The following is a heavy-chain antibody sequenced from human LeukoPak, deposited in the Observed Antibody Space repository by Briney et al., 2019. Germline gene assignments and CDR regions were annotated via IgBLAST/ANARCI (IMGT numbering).Heavy chain of an antibody. CDR1: GGSISSYY. J-gene: IGHJ4*02. V-gene: IGHV4-59*01. CDR2: IYYSGST. Sequence: SETLSLTCTVSGGSISSYYWSWIRQPPGKGLEWIGYIYYSGSTNYNPSLKSRVTISVDTSKNQFSLKLSSVTAADTAVYYCVREGWELNGMDYWGQGTLVTVSS. CDR3: VREGWELNGMDY. D-gene: IGHD1-26*01.